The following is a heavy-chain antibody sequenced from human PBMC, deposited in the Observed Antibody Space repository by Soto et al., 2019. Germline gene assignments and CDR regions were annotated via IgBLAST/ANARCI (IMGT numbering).Heavy chain of an antibody. D-gene: IGHD2-15*01. J-gene: IGHJ4*02. CDR3: AISGRRSCSGAPCYPYFDY. CDR1: GGTVSSYA. V-gene: IGHV1-69*01. Sequence: QLHLVQSGAEVKKAGSSVKVSCKASGGTVSSYAITWVRQAPGKGLEWMGVFIPIFVSAHYAPKFQGRITITADESTSTAYMELSGLTSEDTAIYYCAISGRRSCSGAPCYPYFDYWGQGTLVTVSS. CDR2: FIPIFVSA.